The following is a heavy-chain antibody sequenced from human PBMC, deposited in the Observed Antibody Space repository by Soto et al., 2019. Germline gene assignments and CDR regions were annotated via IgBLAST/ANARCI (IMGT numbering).Heavy chain of an antibody. J-gene: IGHJ3*01. CDR1: GLTVSGKKY. CDR3: ATWHLQEHAYDV. V-gene: IGHV3-53*01. CDR2: FYDLDGT. D-gene: IGHD4-4*01. Sequence: GSLRLSCAVSGLTVSGKKYVAWVRQAPGKGLEWVSGFYDLDGTYYADSLKGRFTTSGHSSRTIVYLQMNGLRPEDTAVYYCATWHLQEHAYDVWGQGTTVTVSS.